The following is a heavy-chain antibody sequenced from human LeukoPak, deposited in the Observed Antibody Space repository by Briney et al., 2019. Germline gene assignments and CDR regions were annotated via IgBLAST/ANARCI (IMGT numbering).Heavy chain of an antibody. J-gene: IGHJ5*02. CDR3: ARGQIVVVPAAISHWFNP. V-gene: IGHV4-31*03. D-gene: IGHD2-2*01. Sequence: SQTLSLTCTVSGGSISSGGYYWSWIRQHPGKGLEWIGYIYYSGSTYYNPSLKSRVTISVDTSKNQFSLKLSSVTAADTAVYYCARGQIVVVPAAISHWFNPWGQGTLVTVSS. CDR1: GGSISSGGYY. CDR2: IYYSGST.